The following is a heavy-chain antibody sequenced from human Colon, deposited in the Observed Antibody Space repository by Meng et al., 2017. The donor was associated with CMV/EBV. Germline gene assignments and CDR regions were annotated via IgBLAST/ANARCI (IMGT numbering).Heavy chain of an antibody. CDR2: IIPILGIA. V-gene: IGHV1-69*10. CDR3: ARGGSSSAGLGAFDI. Sequence: SVKVSCKASGYTFSIFGISWVRQAPGQGLEWMGGIIPILGIANYAQKFQGRVTITADKSTSTAYMELSSLRSEDTAVYYCARGGSSSAGLGAFDIWGQGTMVTV. D-gene: IGHD6-6*01. CDR1: GYTFSIFG. J-gene: IGHJ3*02.